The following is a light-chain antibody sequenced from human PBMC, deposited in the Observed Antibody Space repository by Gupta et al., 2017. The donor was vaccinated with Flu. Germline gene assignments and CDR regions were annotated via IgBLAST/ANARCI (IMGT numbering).Light chain of an antibody. CDR2: SNN. Sequence: QSVLTQPPSASGTPGQRVTISCSGSSSNIGSNTVNWYQQLPGTAPKLLIYSNNQRPSGVPGRFSGSKSGTSASLAISGLQAEDEADYYCAAGDDILNGVVFGGGTKLTVL. CDR3: AAGDDILNGVV. V-gene: IGLV1-44*01. CDR1: SSNIGSNT. J-gene: IGLJ2*01.